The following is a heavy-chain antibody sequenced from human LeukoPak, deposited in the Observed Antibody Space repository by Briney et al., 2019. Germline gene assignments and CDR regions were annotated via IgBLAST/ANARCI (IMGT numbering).Heavy chain of an antibody. J-gene: IGHJ4*02. CDR3: ASSLWFGELFKN. CDR1: GGSISSYY. CDR2: IYYSGRT. D-gene: IGHD3-10*01. Sequence: PSETLSLTCTVSGGSISSYYWSWIRQPPGKGLEWIGYIYYSGRTNYNPSLKSRVTISVDTSKNQFSLKLSSVTAADTAVYYCASSLWFGELFKNWGQGTLVTVSS. V-gene: IGHV4-59*01.